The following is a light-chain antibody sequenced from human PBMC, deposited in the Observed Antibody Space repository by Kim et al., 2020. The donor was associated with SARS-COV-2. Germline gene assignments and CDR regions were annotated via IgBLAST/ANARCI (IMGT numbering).Light chain of an antibody. Sequence: DIQMTKSPSSLAASVGDRVTIACRASQSITTYLNWYQQKPGKAPKLLIYGASSLQSGVPSRFSGSGSGTDFTLTISSLQPEDFATYYCQQSHSTPLLTFGGGTKVDIK. CDR3: QQSHSTPLLT. CDR2: GAS. J-gene: IGKJ4*01. CDR1: QSITTY. V-gene: IGKV1-39*01.